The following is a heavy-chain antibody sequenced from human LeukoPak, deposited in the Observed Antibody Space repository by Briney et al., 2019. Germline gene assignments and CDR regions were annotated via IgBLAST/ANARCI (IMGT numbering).Heavy chain of an antibody. D-gene: IGHD4-11*01. CDR3: TKMGPDYIYYYYMDV. J-gene: IGHJ6*03. Sequence: GGSLRLSCAASGFTFRAFTMSWLRQAPGKGLECVSAINVGGGTTFYADSVKGRFTISRDNSKNTMYLQMDSLRADDTAVYYCTKMGPDYIYYYYMDVWGKGTTVTVSS. V-gene: IGHV3-23*01. CDR1: GFTFRAFT. CDR2: INVGGGTT.